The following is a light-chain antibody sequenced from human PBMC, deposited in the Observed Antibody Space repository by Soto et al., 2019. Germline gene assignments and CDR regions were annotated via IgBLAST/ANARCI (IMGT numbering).Light chain of an antibody. V-gene: IGKV1-9*01. J-gene: IGKJ1*01. Sequence: IQLTQSPFSLSASVGDRVTITCRASQGISSYLAWYQQKPGKAPKLLIYAASTLQSGVPSRFSGSGSGTDFTLTISSLQPEDFATYSCQQLNSYPPWTFGQGTKVDIK. CDR3: QQLNSYPPWT. CDR1: QGISSY. CDR2: AAS.